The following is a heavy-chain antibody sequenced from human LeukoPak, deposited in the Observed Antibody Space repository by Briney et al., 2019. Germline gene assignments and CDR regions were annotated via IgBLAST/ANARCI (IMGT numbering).Heavy chain of an antibody. CDR3: AKHHGGLPGFDY. CDR1: GGSISSYY. V-gene: IGHV4-59*08. J-gene: IGHJ4*02. Sequence: PSETLSLTCTVSGGSISSYYWSWIRRPPGKGLEWIGYIYYSGSTNYNPSLKSRVTISVDTSKNQFSLKLSSVTAADTAVYYCAKHHGGLPGFDYGAQGPLVTSSS. D-gene: IGHD3-16*01. CDR2: IYYSGST.